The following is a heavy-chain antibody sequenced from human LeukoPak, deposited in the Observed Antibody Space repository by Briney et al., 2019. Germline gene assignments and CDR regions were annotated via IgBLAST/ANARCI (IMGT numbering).Heavy chain of an antibody. V-gene: IGHV1-69*05. D-gene: IGHD3-10*01. CDR1: GGTFSSYA. CDR3: ARDRGQLWFGELSYGMDV. Sequence: SVKVSCKASGGTFSSYAISWVRQAPGQGLEWMGGIIPIFGTANYAQKFQGRVTITTDESTSTAYMELSRLRSDDTAVYYCARDRGQLWFGELSYGMDVWGQGTTVTVSS. J-gene: IGHJ6*02. CDR2: IIPIFGTA.